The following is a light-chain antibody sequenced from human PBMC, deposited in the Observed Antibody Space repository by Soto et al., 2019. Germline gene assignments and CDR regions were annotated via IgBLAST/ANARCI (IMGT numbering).Light chain of an antibody. Sequence: QSVLTQPASVAGSPGQSITISCTGTSSDVGSYNYVSWYQQHPGKAPKLIIYDVTNRPSGVSTRFSGSKSGNTASLTISGLQAEDEADYYCSSYTSTSRYVFGAGTKVTVL. V-gene: IGLV2-14*01. J-gene: IGLJ1*01. CDR2: DVT. CDR3: SSYTSTSRYV. CDR1: SSDVGSYNY.